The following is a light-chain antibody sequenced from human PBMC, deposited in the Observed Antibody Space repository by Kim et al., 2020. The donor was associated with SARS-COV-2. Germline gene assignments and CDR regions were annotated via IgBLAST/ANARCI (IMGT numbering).Light chain of an antibody. CDR3: QQYSSYPPT. V-gene: IGKV1-16*02. CDR2: GAS. CDR1: QDIFSY. J-gene: IGKJ2*01. Sequence: DIQMTQSPSALSASVGDRVTITCRASQDIFSYLAWFQSKPGKPPKPLIYGASTLQSGVPSKFSGSGSGTDFTLTISSLQPEDFATYYCQQYSSYPPTFGQGTKLEI.